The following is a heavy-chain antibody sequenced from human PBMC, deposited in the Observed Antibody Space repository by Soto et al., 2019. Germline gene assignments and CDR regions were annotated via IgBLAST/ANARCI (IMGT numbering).Heavy chain of an antibody. J-gene: IGHJ4*02. D-gene: IGHD6-13*01. V-gene: IGHV3-33*01. Sequence: GGSLRLSCAASGFTFSSYGMHWVRQAPGKGLEWVAVIWHDGSNKYYADSVKGRFTISRDNSKTTLYLQMNSLRVEDTAVYYCAREGDSSSWYLFDNWGQGTLVTVSS. CDR1: GFTFSSYG. CDR3: AREGDSSSWYLFDN. CDR2: IWHDGSNK.